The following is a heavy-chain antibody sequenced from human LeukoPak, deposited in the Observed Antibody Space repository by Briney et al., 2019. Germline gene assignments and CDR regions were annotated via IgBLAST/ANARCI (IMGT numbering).Heavy chain of an antibody. V-gene: IGHV3-23*01. CDR1: GFTFSSYG. CDR2: ISGSGGST. J-gene: IGHJ6*03. CDR3: AKVGSSGPSYYMDV. Sequence: GGSLRLSCAASGFTFSSYGMSWVRQAPGKGLEWVSAISGSGGSTYYADSVKGRFTISRDNSKNTLYLQMNSLRAEDTAVYYCAKVGSSGPSYYMDVWGKGTTVTVSS. D-gene: IGHD6-19*01.